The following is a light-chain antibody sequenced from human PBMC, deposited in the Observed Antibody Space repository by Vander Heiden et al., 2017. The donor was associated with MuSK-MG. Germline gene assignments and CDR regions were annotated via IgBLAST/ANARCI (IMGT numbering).Light chain of an antibody. CDR2: GNS. CDR3: QSYDSSLNVV. CDR1: SSNIGAGYD. Sequence: QSVLTQPPSVSGAPGQRVTISCTGSSSNIGAGYDVHWYQQLPGTAPKLLIYGNSNRPSGVPDRFSGSKSGTSASLAITGLQAEDVADYYCQSYDSSLNVVFGGGTKLTVL. V-gene: IGLV1-40*01. J-gene: IGLJ2*01.